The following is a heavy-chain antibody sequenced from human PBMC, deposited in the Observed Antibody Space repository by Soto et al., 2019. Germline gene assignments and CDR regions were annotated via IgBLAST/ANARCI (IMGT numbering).Heavy chain of an antibody. J-gene: IGHJ3*02. CDR3: ARDSLRFLEWPNHDAFDI. D-gene: IGHD3-3*01. V-gene: IGHV3-30-3*01. Sequence: GGSLRLSCAASGFTFSSYAMHWVRQAPGKGLEWVAVISYDGSNKYYADSVKGRFTISRDNSKNTLYLQMNSLRAEDTAVYYCARDSLRFLEWPNHDAFDIWGQGTMVTVSS. CDR1: GFTFSSYA. CDR2: ISYDGSNK.